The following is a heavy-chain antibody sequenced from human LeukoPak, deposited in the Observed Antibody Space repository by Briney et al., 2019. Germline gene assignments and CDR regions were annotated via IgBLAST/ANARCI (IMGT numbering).Heavy chain of an antibody. CDR1: GGSIRSYY. D-gene: IGHD3-10*01. J-gene: IGHJ5*02. CDR2: IYYSGST. CDR3: ARDSGTTGEVKFDP. V-gene: IGHV4-59*12. Sequence: PSETLSLTCTVSGGSIRSYYWSWIRQPPGKGLEWIAYIYYSGSTNYNPSLKSRVILSLDTSNNHFSLKLISVTAADTAVYYCARDSGTTGEVKFDPWGQGMLVTVSS.